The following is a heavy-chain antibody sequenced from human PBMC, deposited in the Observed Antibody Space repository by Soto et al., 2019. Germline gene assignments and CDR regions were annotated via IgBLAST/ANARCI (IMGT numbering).Heavy chain of an antibody. D-gene: IGHD2-2*02. J-gene: IGHJ6*02. V-gene: IGHV4-59*06. Sequence: SETLSLTCTVSGGSISSYYWSWIRQHPGKGLEWIGYIYYSGSTYYNPSLKSRVTISVDTSKNQFSLKLSSVTAADTAVYYCARAMGYCISTSCYNYYYYGMDVWGQGTTVTVSS. CDR3: ARAMGYCISTSCYNYYYYGMDV. CDR1: GGSISSYY. CDR2: IYYSGST.